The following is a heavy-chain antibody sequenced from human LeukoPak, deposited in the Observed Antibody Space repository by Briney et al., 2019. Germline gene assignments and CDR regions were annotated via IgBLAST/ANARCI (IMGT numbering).Heavy chain of an antibody. D-gene: IGHD3-10*01. J-gene: IGHJ5*02. CDR3: ARDSSITMVRGPSNWFDP. V-gene: IGHV4-38-2*02. CDR1: GYSISSGYY. Sequence: PSETLSLTCTVSGYSISSGYYWGWIRQPPGKGLEWIGSIYHSGSTYYNPSLKSRVTISVDTSKNQFSLKLSSVTAADTAVYYCARDSSITMVRGPSNWFDPWGQGTLVTVSS. CDR2: IYHSGST.